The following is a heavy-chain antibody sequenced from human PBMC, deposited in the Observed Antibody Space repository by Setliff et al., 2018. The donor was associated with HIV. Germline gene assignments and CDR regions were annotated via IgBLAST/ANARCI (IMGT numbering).Heavy chain of an antibody. CDR2: ISAYNGNT. CDR3: ARDGLVQLERLDY. V-gene: IGHV1-18*01. J-gene: IGHJ4*02. CDR1: GYTFTSFG. Sequence: ASVKVSCKASGYTFTSFGISWVRQAPGQGLEWMGRISAYNGNTDHAQRLQGRVTMTTDTSTSTAYMELRSLRSDDTAVYYCARDGLVQLERLDYWGQGTLVTVSS. D-gene: IGHD1-1*01.